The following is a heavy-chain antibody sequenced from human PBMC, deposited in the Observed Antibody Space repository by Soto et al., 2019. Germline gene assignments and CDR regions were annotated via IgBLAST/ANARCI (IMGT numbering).Heavy chain of an antibody. V-gene: IGHV4-4*07. J-gene: IGHJ5*02. D-gene: IGHD3-3*01. CDR2: IYSSGSN. Sequence: QVQLHESGPGLVKPSATLSLTCTVSGDSISSTYWSWVRQPAGRGLVWIGRIYSSGSNNYNPSLESRVTMSVDTSKNQFSLTLRSVTAADTAVYFCARGYESGYTFGHDLWGQGTLVTVSS. CDR3: ARGYESGYTFGHDL. CDR1: GDSISSTY.